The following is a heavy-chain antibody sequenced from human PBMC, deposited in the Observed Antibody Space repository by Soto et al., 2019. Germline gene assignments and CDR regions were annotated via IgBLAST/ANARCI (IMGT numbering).Heavy chain of an antibody. CDR2: IYHGGST. Sequence: QLQLQESGPGLVKPSQTLSLTCAVSGGSISSGGYSWNWIRQSPAKGLEWIGCIYHGGSTYYNPSLQSRVTLSVDRSKNHFSLNVTSVTAADAAVYFCARESRDGYRYFESWGQGILVTVSS. V-gene: IGHV4-30-2*06. CDR3: ARESRDGYRYFES. D-gene: IGHD5-12*01. CDR1: GGSISSGGYS. J-gene: IGHJ4*02.